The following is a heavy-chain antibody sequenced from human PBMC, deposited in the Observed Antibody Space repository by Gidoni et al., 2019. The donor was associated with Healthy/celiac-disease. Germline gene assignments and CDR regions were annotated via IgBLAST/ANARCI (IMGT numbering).Heavy chain of an antibody. CDR2: ISGSGGST. V-gene: IGHV3-23*01. CDR1: GFTLSSYA. CDR3: AKSFASHLTYYYYGMDV. J-gene: IGHJ6*02. Sequence: EVQLLESGGGLVQPGGSLRLSCAASGFTLSSYAMSWVRQAPGKGLEWVSAISGSGGSTYYADSVKGRFTISRDNSKNTLYLQMNSLRAEDTAVYYCAKSFASHLTYYYYGMDVWGQGTTVTVSS. D-gene: IGHD2-2*01.